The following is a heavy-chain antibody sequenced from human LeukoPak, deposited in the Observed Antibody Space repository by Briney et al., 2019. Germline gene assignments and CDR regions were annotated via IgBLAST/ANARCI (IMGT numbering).Heavy chain of an antibody. CDR3: ARVLLGDCSSTSCYGGRRSY. Sequence: SQTLSLTCTVSGGSISSSSYYWSWIRQPAGKGLEWIGRIYTSGSTNYNPSLKSRVTISVDTSKNQFSLKLSSVTAADTAVYYCARVLLGDCSSTSCYGGRRSYWGQGTLVTVSS. CDR2: IYTSGST. CDR1: GGSISSSSYY. D-gene: IGHD2-2*01. J-gene: IGHJ4*02. V-gene: IGHV4-61*02.